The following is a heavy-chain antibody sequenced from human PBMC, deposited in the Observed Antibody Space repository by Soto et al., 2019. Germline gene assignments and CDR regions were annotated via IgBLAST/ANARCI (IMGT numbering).Heavy chain of an antibody. J-gene: IGHJ3*02. CDR3: ATLEDTAMAYDAFDI. CDR1: GYTHAELS. D-gene: IGHD5-18*01. Sequence: GASVEVSCKVSGYTHAELSMHWVRQAPGKGLEWMGGFDPEDGETIYAQKFQGRVTMTEDTSTDTAYMELSSLRSEDTAVYYCATLEDTAMAYDAFDIWGQGTMVTLSS. V-gene: IGHV1-24*01. CDR2: FDPEDGET.